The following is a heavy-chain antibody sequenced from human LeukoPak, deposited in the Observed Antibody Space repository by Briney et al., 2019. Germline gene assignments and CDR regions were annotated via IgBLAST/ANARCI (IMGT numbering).Heavy chain of an antibody. CDR1: GDSISSGGYS. J-gene: IGHJ5*02. V-gene: IGHV4-30-2*01. CDR3: AREGYGDSGWFDP. D-gene: IGHD4-17*01. CDR2: ISHTGSS. Sequence: SQTLSLTCAVSGDSISSGGYSWSWIRHPPGKGLEWIGYISHTGSSNYNPSLKSRVTISVDRSKNQFSLNLSSVTAADTAVYYCAREGYGDSGWFDPWGQGTLVTVSS.